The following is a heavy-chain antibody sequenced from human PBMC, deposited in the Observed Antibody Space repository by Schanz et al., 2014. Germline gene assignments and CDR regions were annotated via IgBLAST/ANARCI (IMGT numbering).Heavy chain of an antibody. CDR3: ARAPPPYSSSPYYWYYGMDV. V-gene: IGHV3-23*04. D-gene: IGHD6-6*01. J-gene: IGHJ6*02. Sequence: DVQLAESGGGLVQPGGSLRLSCAASGLTFSNHAMSWVRQAPGKGLAWVSAISGSGGSTYYADSVKGRFTISRDNSNHTLYLQMNSLRAEDTAVYYCARAPPPYSSSPYYWYYGMDVWGQGTTVTVSS. CDR1: GLTFSNHA. CDR2: ISGSGGST.